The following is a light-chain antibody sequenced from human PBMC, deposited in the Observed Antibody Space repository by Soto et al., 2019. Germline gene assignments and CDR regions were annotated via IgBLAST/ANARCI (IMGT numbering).Light chain of an antibody. CDR1: QDIGRW. Sequence: DIQMTQSPSSLSASVGDRVTITCRASQDIGRWLAWYQQKPGTAPKVLIYAASSLQSGVPSRFSGSGSGTAFSLTISSLQPEDFATYYCKQSKSFPLTFGGGTKVDLK. CDR3: KQSKSFPLT. V-gene: IGKV1-12*01. CDR2: AAS. J-gene: IGKJ4*01.